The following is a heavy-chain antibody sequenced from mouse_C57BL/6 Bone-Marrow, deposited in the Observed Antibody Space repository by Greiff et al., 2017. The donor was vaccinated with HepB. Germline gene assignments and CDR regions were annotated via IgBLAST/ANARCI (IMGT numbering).Heavy chain of an antibody. CDR1: GYSITSDY. CDR3: ARLRDTYYGSRWYFDV. Sequence: DVQLQESGPGLAKPSQTLSLTCSVTGYSITSDYWNWIRKFPGNKLEYMGYISYSGSTYYNPSLKSRISITRDTSKNQYYLQLNSVTTEDTATYYCARLRDTYYGSRWYFDVWGTGTTVTVSS. V-gene: IGHV3-8*01. CDR2: ISYSGST. J-gene: IGHJ1*03. D-gene: IGHD1-1*01.